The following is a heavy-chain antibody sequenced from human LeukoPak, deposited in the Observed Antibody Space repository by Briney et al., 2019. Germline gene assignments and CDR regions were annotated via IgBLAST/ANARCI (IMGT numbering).Heavy chain of an antibody. D-gene: IGHD5-12*01. V-gene: IGHV4-59*01. J-gene: IGHJ4*02. CDR2: IYYSGST. Sequence: PSETLSLTCTVSGGSISSYYWSWIRQPPGKGLEWIGYIYYSGSTNHNPSLKSRVTISVDTSKNQFSLKLSSVTAADTAVYYCARYGGYGHYWGQGTLVTVSS. CDR3: ARYGGYGHY. CDR1: GGSISSYY.